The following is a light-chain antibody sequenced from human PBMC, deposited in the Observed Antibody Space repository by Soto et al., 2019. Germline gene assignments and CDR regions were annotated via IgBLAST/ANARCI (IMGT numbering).Light chain of an antibody. Sequence: IVLTQSPGTLSLSPGESATLSCRASQSVRSSYVAWYQQKPGQAPRLLIYGASSRATGIPDRFSGSGSGTDFTLTISRLEPEDFAVDYCQQYGSAPLTFGGGTKVEIK. CDR1: QSVRSSY. J-gene: IGKJ4*01. V-gene: IGKV3-20*01. CDR3: QQYGSAPLT. CDR2: GAS.